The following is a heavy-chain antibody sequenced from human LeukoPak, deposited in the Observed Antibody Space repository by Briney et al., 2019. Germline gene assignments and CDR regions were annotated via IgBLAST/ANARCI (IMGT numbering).Heavy chain of an antibody. CDR2: ISWSGGSI. CDR1: GFTFDDYA. V-gene: IGHV3-9*01. J-gene: IGHJ4*02. D-gene: IGHD2-2*01. CDR3: AKDLRRYCSSTSCYEFDY. Sequence: PGGSLRLSCAASGFTFDDYAMHWVRQAPGKGLEWVSGISWSGGSIGYADSVKGRFTISRDNAKNSLYLQMNSLRAEDTALYYCAKDLRRYCSSTSCYEFDYWGQGTLVTVSS.